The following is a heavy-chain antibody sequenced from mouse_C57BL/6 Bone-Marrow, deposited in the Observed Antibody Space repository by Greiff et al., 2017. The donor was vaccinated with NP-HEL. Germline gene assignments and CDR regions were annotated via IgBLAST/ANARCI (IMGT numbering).Heavy chain of an antibody. Sequence: EVQLVESGGGLVKPGGSLKLSCAASGFTFSSYAMSWVRQTPEKRLEWVATISDGGSYTYYPDNVKGRFTISRDNAKNNLYLQMSHLKSEDTAMYYCARDFTTVVAEYAMDYWGQGTSVTVSS. CDR2: ISDGGSYT. V-gene: IGHV5-4*01. D-gene: IGHD1-1*01. CDR1: GFTFSSYA. J-gene: IGHJ4*01. CDR3: ARDFTTVVAEYAMDY.